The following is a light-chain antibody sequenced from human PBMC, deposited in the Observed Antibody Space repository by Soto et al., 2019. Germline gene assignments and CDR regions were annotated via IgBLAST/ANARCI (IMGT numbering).Light chain of an antibody. CDR2: WAS. CDR1: QSVLYSSNNKNY. CDR3: QQYDSTPLT. Sequence: DIVMTQSPDSLAVSLGERANINCKSSQSVLYSSNNKNYLAWYQKKPGQPPKLLIYWASPRESGVPDRFSGSGAVTEFTLTISSLQAEDVAVYYCQQYDSTPLTFGQGTKVEIK. V-gene: IGKV4-1*01. J-gene: IGKJ1*01.